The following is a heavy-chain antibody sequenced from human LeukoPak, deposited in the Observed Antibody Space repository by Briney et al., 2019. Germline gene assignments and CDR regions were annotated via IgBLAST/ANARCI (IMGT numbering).Heavy chain of an antibody. CDR3: ARSQNYYGSGDY. J-gene: IGHJ4*02. Sequence: SETLSLTCTVSGDSVSSGNYYWSWLRQPPGKALEWIGYIYYTGKTYYNPSLEGRVTILVDTSRNHFSVKLSSVTAADPAVYYCARSQNYYGSGDYWSQGTLVTVSS. D-gene: IGHD3-10*01. V-gene: IGHV4-61*03. CDR1: GDSVSSGNYY. CDR2: IYYTGKT.